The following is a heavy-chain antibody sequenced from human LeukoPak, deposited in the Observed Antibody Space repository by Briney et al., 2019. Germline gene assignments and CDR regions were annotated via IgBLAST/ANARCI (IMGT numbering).Heavy chain of an antibody. J-gene: IGHJ4*02. CDR3: AKSYYYDSSGYYPSDY. CDR1: GFTFSTYG. V-gene: IGHV3-30*18. D-gene: IGHD3-22*01. CDR2: IVYDGSDK. Sequence: PGRSLRLSCAASGFTFSTYGMHWVRQAPGKGLEWVALIVYDGSDKYYADSVRGRFTISRDNSKNTLYLQMNSLRAEDTAVYYCAKSYYYDSSGYYPSDYWGQGTLVTVSS.